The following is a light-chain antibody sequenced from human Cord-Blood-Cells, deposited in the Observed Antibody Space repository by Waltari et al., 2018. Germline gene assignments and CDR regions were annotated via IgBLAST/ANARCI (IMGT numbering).Light chain of an antibody. J-gene: IGLJ2*01. CDR3: SSYTSSSTPV. CDR1: SRDVGGYNY. Sequence: QSALTQPASVSGPPGQSLTLSCTRTSRDVGGYNYVPWYQQHPGKAPKLMIYEVSNRPSGVSNRFSDSKSGNTASLTISGLQAEDEADYYCSSYTSSSTPVFGGGTKLTVL. CDR2: EVS. V-gene: IGLV2-14*01.